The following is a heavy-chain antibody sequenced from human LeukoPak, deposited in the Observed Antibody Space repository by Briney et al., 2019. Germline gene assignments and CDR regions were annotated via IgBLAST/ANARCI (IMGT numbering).Heavy chain of an antibody. CDR1: GFTFTSYA. V-gene: IGHV3-23*01. Sequence: PGGSLRLSCAASGFTFTSYAMNWVRQAPGKGLEWVSVIIGNGVTTYYADSVKGRFTISRDNSKNTVFLQVNSLRAEDTAAYYCAREIGVGTLDFWGQGTLVIVSS. J-gene: IGHJ4*02. D-gene: IGHD4-23*01. CDR2: IIGNGVTT. CDR3: AREIGVGTLDF.